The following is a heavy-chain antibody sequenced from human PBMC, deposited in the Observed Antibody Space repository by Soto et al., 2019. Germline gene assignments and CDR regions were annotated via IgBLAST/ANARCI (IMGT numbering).Heavy chain of an antibody. V-gene: IGHV3-74*01. D-gene: IGHD3-3*01. CDR3: ARDYDFWSGNYYYYGMDV. CDR2: INSDGSST. Sequence: GGSLRLSCAASGFTFSSYWMHWVRQAPGKGLVWVSRINSDGSSTSYADSVKGRFTISRDNAKNTLYLQMNSLRAEDTAVYYCARDYDFWSGNYYYYGMDVWGQGTTVTVSS. CDR1: GFTFSSYW. J-gene: IGHJ6*02.